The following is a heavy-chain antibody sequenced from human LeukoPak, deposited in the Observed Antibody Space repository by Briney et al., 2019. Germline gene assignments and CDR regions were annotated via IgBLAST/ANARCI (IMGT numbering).Heavy chain of an antibody. CDR3: AREAGPHSGYDLPFDY. J-gene: IGHJ4*02. CDR2: IYYSGST. Sequence: GSLRLSCAASGFTFSSYWMSWVRQPPGKGLEWIGSIYYSGSTYYNPSLKSRVTISVDTSKNQFSLKLSSVTAADTAVYYCAREAGPHSGYDLPFDYWGQGTLVTVSS. CDR1: GFTFSSYW. D-gene: IGHD5-12*01. V-gene: IGHV4-39*07.